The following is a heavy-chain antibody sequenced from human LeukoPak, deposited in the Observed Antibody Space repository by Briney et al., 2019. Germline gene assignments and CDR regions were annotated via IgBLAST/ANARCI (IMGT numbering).Heavy chain of an antibody. D-gene: IGHD4-23*01. Sequence: AGGSLRLSCAASGFTFSSYAMSWVRQAPGKGLEWVSAISGSGGSTYYADSVKGRFTISRDNSKNTLYLQMNSLRAEDTAVYYCAASTVVTYYFDYWGQGTLVTVSS. V-gene: IGHV3-23*01. CDR1: GFTFSSYA. J-gene: IGHJ4*02. CDR3: AASTVVTYYFDY. CDR2: ISGSGGST.